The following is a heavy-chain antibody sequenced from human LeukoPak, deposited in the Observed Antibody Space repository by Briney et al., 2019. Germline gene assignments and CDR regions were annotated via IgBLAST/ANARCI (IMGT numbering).Heavy chain of an antibody. J-gene: IGHJ4*02. D-gene: IGHD6-19*01. Sequence: SEALSLTCTVSGGSISSYYWSWIRQPAGKGLEWIGRIYTSGSTNYNPSLKSRVTMSVDTSKNQFSLKLSSVTAADTAAYYCARAAVAGRVLDYWGQGTLVTVSS. V-gene: IGHV4-4*07. CDR3: ARAAVAGRVLDY. CDR2: IYTSGST. CDR1: GGSISSYY.